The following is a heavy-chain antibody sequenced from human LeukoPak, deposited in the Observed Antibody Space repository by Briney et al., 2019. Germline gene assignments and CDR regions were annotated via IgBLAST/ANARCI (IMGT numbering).Heavy chain of an antibody. CDR2: ISSNGGTT. D-gene: IGHD3-10*01. CDR3: MIDDVYYYASGSPPA. V-gene: IGHV3-64D*09. CDR1: GFTFSSYA. Sequence: TGGSLRLSCSASGFTFSSYAMHWVRQAPGQGLEYVSTISSNGGTTYYADSVKGRFTISRDNSKNTLYLQMSSLRVEDTAVYYCMIDDVYYYASGSPPAWGQGTLVTVSS. J-gene: IGHJ5*02.